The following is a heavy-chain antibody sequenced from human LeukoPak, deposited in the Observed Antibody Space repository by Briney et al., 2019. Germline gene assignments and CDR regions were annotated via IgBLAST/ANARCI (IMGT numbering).Heavy chain of an antibody. CDR1: GGSFSGYY. V-gene: IGHV4-34*01. CDR3: ARDSYYDSSGYFDY. D-gene: IGHD3-22*01. Sequence: SETLSLTCAVYGGSFSGYYWSWIRQPPGKGLEWIGEINHSGSTNYNPSLKSRVTISVDTSKNQFSLKLSSVTAADTAVYYCARDSYYDSSGYFDYWGQGTLVTVSS. J-gene: IGHJ4*02. CDR2: INHSGST.